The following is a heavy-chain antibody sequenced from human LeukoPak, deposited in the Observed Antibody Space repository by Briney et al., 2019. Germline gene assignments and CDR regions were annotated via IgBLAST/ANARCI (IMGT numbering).Heavy chain of an antibody. Sequence: GGPLRLSCAASGFTVSSNYMSWVRQAPGKGLEWVSVIYSGGSTYYADSVKGRFTISRDNSKNTLYLQMNSLRAEDTAVYYCARGPYDSSGYYYGGYFDYWGQGTLVTVSS. V-gene: IGHV3-53*01. CDR1: GFTVSSNY. CDR2: IYSGGST. J-gene: IGHJ4*02. CDR3: ARGPYDSSGYYYGGYFDY. D-gene: IGHD3-22*01.